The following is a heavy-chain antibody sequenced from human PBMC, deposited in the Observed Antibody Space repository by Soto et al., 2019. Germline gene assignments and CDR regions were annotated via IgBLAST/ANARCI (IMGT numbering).Heavy chain of an antibody. CDR2: IHPSGDT. D-gene: IGHD3-10*02. V-gene: IGHV1-46*01. Sequence: AAVMISCNASGYKFITCFIHGVRQAPGQGLEWMGMIHPSGDTGYAQKFRGRVTMTIDTSTTTAYMELRNLTSEDTAVYFSVRGYCTTSPCSGDFQFWGQGNPVTVPS. CDR3: VRGYCTTSPCSGDFQF. CDR1: GYKFITCF. J-gene: IGHJ1*01.